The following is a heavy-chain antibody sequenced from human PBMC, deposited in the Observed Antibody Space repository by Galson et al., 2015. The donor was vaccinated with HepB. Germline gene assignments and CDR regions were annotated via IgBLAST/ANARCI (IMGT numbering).Heavy chain of an antibody. V-gene: IGHV1-8*01. CDR1: GYTFTSYD. Sequence: SVKVSCKASGYTFTSYDINWVRQATGQGLEWMGWMNPNSGNTGYAQKFQGRVTMTRNTSISTAYMELSSLRSEDTAVYYCARGGYCSGGSCYSGAFDPWGQGTLVTVSS. CDR2: MNPNSGNT. J-gene: IGHJ5*02. CDR3: ARGGYCSGGSCYSGAFDP. D-gene: IGHD2-15*01.